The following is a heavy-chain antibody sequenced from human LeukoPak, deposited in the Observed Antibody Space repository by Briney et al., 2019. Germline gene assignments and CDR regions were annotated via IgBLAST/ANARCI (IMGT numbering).Heavy chain of an antibody. J-gene: IGHJ4*02. V-gene: IGHV4-59*01. CDR2: IYYTGST. CDR3: VRGIAAAGLYFDY. Sequence: PSETLSLTCTVSGGSISSYYWSWIRQPPGKGLEWIGYIYYTGSTKYNPSLKSRVTISVDTSKTQFSLKLRSVTAADTAVYYFVRGIAAAGLYFDYWGQGTLVTVSS. CDR1: GGSISSYY. D-gene: IGHD6-13*01.